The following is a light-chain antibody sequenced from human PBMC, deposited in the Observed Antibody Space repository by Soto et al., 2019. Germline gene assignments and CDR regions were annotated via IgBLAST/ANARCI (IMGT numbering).Light chain of an antibody. Sequence: IVMTQSPDSLAVSLGERATINCKSSQSVFYSSNIKNYLAWYQQKPGQPPKLLIYWASTRESGVPDRFSGSGFGTDFTLTISSLQAEDVAVYYCQQYYGTSWTFGQGTKVEIK. J-gene: IGKJ1*01. CDR2: WAS. V-gene: IGKV4-1*01. CDR1: QSVFYSSNIKNY. CDR3: QQYYGTSWT.